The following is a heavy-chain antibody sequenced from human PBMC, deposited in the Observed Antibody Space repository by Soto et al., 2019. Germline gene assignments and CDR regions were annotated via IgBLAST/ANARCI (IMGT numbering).Heavy chain of an antibody. CDR3: AKDHMRSIGLAGVD. V-gene: IGHV1-18*01. D-gene: IGHD3-3*01. CDR2: ISPYNGDT. J-gene: IGHJ4*02. CDR1: GYIFTNFG. Sequence: GASVKVSCKASGYIFTNFGITWVRQAPGQGLEWMGWISPYNGDTIYAQNLQGRVTMTTDASTNTVYMELGSLRSDDTAVYYSAKDHMRSIGLAGVDWGQGTQVTVSS.